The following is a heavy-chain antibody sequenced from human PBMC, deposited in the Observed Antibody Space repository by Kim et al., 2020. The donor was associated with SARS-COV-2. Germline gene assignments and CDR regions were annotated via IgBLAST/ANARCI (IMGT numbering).Heavy chain of an antibody. CDR3: AKQDTAMVRPGKDYGMDV. Sequence: GGSLRLSCAASGFTFSSYAMSWVRQAPGKGLEWVSAISGSGGSTYYADSVKGRFTISRDNSKNTLYLQMNSLRAEDTAVYYCAKQDTAMVRPGKDYGMDVWGQGTTVTVSS. J-gene: IGHJ6*02. V-gene: IGHV3-23*01. D-gene: IGHD5-18*01. CDR2: ISGSGGST. CDR1: GFTFSSYA.